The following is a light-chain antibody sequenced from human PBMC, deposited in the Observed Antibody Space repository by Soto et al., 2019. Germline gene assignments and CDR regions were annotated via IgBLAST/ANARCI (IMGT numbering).Light chain of an antibody. V-gene: IGKV3-20*01. CDR3: QQYGSSPPT. J-gene: IGKJ1*01. CDR1: QSVSSSY. CDR2: GAS. Sequence: EIVLTQSPGTLSLSPGERAILSCRASQSVSSSYLAWYQQKPGQAPSLLIYGASSRATGIPDRFSGSGSGTDFTLSISRLEPEDFAVYYCQQYGSSPPTFGQGTKVEIK.